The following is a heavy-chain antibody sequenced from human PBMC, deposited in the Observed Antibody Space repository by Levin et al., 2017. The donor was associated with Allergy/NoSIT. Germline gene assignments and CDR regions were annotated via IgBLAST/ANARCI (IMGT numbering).Heavy chain of an antibody. CDR1: GFTFSSYS. D-gene: IGHD3-22*01. CDR2: ISSSSSYI. Sequence: GESLKISCAASGFTFSSYSMNWVRQAPGKGLEWVSSISSSSSYIYYADSVKGRFTISRDNAKNSLYLQMNSLRAEDTAVYYCARDELDYYDSSYNEGGWFDPWGQGTLVTVSS. J-gene: IGHJ5*02. V-gene: IGHV3-21*01. CDR3: ARDELDYYDSSYNEGGWFDP.